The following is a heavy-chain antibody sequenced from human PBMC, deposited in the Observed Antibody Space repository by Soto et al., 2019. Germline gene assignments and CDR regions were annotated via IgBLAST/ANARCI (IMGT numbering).Heavy chain of an antibody. J-gene: IGHJ6*02. CDR1: GGSFSGYY. D-gene: IGHD6-6*01. CDR2: INHSGTT. CDR3: ASGKTRTARPSLRYYYYGLDV. Sequence: SETLSLTCTIYGGSFSGYYWTWIRQPPGKGLEWTGEINHSGTTNYSPSLKRRVSISVDTSKDKFSLNLSSVTAADTAVYYCASGKTRTARPSLRYYYYGLDVWGQGTTVTVSS. V-gene: IGHV4-34*01.